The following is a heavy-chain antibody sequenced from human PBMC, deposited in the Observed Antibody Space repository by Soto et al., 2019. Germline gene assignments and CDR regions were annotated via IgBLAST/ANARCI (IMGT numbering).Heavy chain of an antibody. D-gene: IGHD3-10*01. Sequence: EVQLLESGGGLVQPGGSLRLSCAASGFTFSSYAMSWVRQAPGKGLEWVSAISGSGGSTYYAESVKGRFTISRDNSKNTLYLQMNSLRDEDTAVYHCAKEQGPGSFYFDYWGQGTLVTVSS. CDR3: AKEQGPGSFYFDY. V-gene: IGHV3-23*01. CDR1: GFTFSSYA. CDR2: ISGSGGST. J-gene: IGHJ4*02.